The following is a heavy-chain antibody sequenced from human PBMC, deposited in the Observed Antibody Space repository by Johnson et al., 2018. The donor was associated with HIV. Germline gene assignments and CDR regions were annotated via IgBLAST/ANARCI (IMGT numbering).Heavy chain of an antibody. CDR2: ISSSGSTI. CDR3: ASWGVGSSWNHDAFDS. Sequence: QVQLVESGGGLVKPGGSLRLSCAASGFTFSDYYMSWIRQAPGKGLEWVSYISSSGSTIYYADSVKGRFTISRDNSKNTLYLQRNSLRAEDTAVYYCASWGVGSSWNHDAFDSWGQGTMVTVSS. J-gene: IGHJ3*02. CDR1: GFTFSDYY. D-gene: IGHD6-13*01. V-gene: IGHV3-11*04.